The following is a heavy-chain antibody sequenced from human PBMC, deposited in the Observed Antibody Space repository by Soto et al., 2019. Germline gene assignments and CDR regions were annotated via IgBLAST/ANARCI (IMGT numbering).Heavy chain of an antibody. CDR1: GFTFSSYG. J-gene: IGHJ4*02. V-gene: IGHV3-30*18. Sequence: QVQLVESGGGVVQPGRSLRLSCAASGFTFSSYGMHWVRQAPGKGLEWVAVISYDGSNKYYADSVKGRFTISRDNSKNTLYLQMNRLRAEDTAVYYCAKNTVAGTFDYWGQGTLVTVSS. CDR2: ISYDGSNK. D-gene: IGHD6-19*01. CDR3: AKNTVAGTFDY.